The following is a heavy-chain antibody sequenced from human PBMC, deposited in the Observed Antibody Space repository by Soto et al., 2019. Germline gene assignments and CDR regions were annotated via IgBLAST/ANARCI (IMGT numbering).Heavy chain of an antibody. D-gene: IGHD1-26*01. V-gene: IGHV3-30-3*01. J-gene: IGHJ1*01. CDR1: GFTFSSYA. Sequence: PGGSLRLSCAASGFTFSSYAMHWVRQAPGKGLEWVAVISYDGSNKYYADSVKGRFTISRDNSKNTLYLQMNSLRAEDTAVYYCARDAHPRVGATTPVHFQHWGQGTLVTVSS. CDR2: ISYDGSNK. CDR3: ARDAHPRVGATTPVHFQH.